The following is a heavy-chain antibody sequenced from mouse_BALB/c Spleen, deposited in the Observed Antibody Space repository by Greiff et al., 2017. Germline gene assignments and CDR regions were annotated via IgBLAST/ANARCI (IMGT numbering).Heavy chain of an antibody. CDR2: IDPSDSET. D-gene: IGHD2-14*01. J-gene: IGHJ2*01. CDR3: ARYYRYYFDY. CDR1: GYSFTSYW. Sequence: VQLQQSGPQLVRPGASVKISCKASGYSFTSYWMHWVKQRPGQGLEWIGMIDPSDSETRLNQKFKDKATLTVDKSSSTAYMQLSSPTSEDSAVYYCARYYRYYFDYWGQGTTLTVSS. V-gene: IGHV1S126*01.